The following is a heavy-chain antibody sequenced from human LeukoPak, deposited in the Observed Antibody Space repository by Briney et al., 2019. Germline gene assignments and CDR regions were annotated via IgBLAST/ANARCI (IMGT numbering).Heavy chain of an antibody. CDR1: GFTFDDYA. D-gene: IGHD2-15*01. CDR2: ISRDGGST. Sequence: GGSLRLSCAASGFTFDDYAMHWVRQAPGKGLEWVSLISRDGGSTYYADSVKGRFTISRDNSKNSLYLQMNSLRTEDTALYYCAKDMTLGYCSGGSCGNWFDPWGQGTLVTVSS. V-gene: IGHV3-43*02. J-gene: IGHJ5*02. CDR3: AKDMTLGYCSGGSCGNWFDP.